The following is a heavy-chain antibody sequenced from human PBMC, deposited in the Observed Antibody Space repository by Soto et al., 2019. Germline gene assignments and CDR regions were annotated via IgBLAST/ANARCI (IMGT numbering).Heavy chain of an antibody. D-gene: IGHD3-22*01. Sequence: QVQLVESGGGVVQPRRSLRLSCAASGFTFSSYGMHWVRQAPGKGLEWVAVIWYDGSNKYYADSVKGRFTISRDNSKNTLYLQMNSLRAEDTAVYYCARGKENSNIFDAFDIWGQGTMVTVSS. V-gene: IGHV3-33*01. CDR1: GFTFSSYG. CDR3: ARGKENSNIFDAFDI. J-gene: IGHJ3*02. CDR2: IWYDGSNK.